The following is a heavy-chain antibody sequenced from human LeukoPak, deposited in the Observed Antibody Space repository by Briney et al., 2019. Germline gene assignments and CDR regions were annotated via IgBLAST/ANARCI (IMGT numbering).Heavy chain of an antibody. CDR2: INHNGNVN. Sequence: GGSLRLSCAASGFTFSSYWMNWARQAPGKGLEWVASINHNGNVNYYVDSVKGRFTISRDNAQNSMYLQMNSLRVEDTAVYYCTSWGDTTAEYFQRWGQGTLVTVSS. D-gene: IGHD2-21*02. CDR3: TSWGDTTAEYFQR. CDR1: GFTFSSYW. V-gene: IGHV3-7*01. J-gene: IGHJ1*01.